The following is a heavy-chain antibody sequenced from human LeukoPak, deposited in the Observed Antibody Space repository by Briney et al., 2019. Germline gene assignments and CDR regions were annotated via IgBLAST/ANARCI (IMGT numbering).Heavy chain of an antibody. J-gene: IGHJ4*02. Sequence: PSETLSLTCTVSGGSISSFYWSWIRQPPGKGLQWIGYIYYSGITRYNPSLKSRVTISVDTSKNQFSLKLSSVTAADTAVYYCASGGYSGYAFDYWGQGILVTVSS. D-gene: IGHD5-12*01. CDR3: ASGGYSGYAFDY. CDR2: IYYSGIT. V-gene: IGHV4-59*01. CDR1: GGSISSFY.